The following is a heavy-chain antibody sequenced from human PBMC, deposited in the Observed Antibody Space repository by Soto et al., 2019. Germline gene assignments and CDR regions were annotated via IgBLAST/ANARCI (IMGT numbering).Heavy chain of an antibody. CDR3: VALDGGYSSSWRKNGFDY. CDR1: GFTFSSYG. J-gene: IGHJ4*02. D-gene: IGHD6-13*01. V-gene: IGHV3-30*03. CDR2: ISYDGSNK. Sequence: PGGSLRLSCAASGFTFSSYGMHWVRQAPGKGLEWVAVISYDGSNKYYADSVKGRFTISRDNSKNTLYLQMNSLRAEDTAVYYCVALDGGYSSSWRKNGFDYWGQGTLVTVSS.